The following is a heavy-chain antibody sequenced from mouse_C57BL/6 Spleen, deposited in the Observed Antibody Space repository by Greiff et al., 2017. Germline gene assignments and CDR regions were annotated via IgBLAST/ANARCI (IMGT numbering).Heavy chain of an antibody. CDR2: IYPGDGDT. CDR3: ASADGYYAMDY. V-gene: IGHV1-82*01. Sequence: QVHVKQSGPELVKPGASVKISCKASGYAFSSSWMNWVKQRPGKGLEWIGRIYPGDGDTNYNGKFKGKATLTADKSSSTAYMQLSSLTSEDSAVYFCASADGYYAMDYWGQGTSVTVSS. J-gene: IGHJ4*01. CDR1: GYAFSSSW. D-gene: IGHD2-3*01.